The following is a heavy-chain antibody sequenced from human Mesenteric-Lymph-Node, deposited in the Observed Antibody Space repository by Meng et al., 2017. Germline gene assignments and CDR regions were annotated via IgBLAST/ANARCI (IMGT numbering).Heavy chain of an antibody. V-gene: IGHV6-1*01. CDR3: ARGYGPIHSEYNFDY. J-gene: IGHJ4*02. Sequence: HVPPPLSGPGTRMPSQTLPLTCAISGYSVSSNSAALNWIRQYPSRGLEWLGRTFYRSKWSNEYAVSVKSRITINPDTSKNQFFLQLNSVTPEDTAVYYCARGYGPIHSEYNFDYWGQGTLVTVSS. CDR2: TFYRSKWSN. D-gene: IGHD1-26*01. CDR1: GYSVSSNSAA.